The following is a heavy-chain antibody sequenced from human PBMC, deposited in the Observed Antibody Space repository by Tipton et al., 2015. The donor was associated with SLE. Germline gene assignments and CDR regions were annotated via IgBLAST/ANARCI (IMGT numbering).Heavy chain of an antibody. CDR1: GGSISSSSSYY. CDR2: INHSGST. Sequence: TLSLTCAVYGGSISSSSSYYWAWIRQPPGKGLEWIGEINHSGSTNYNPSLKSRVTISVDTSKNQFSLKLSSVTAADTAVYYCARPVRGLIYDAFDIWGQGTMVTVSS. V-gene: IGHV4-34*01. CDR3: ARPVRGLIYDAFDI. J-gene: IGHJ3*02. D-gene: IGHD3-10*01.